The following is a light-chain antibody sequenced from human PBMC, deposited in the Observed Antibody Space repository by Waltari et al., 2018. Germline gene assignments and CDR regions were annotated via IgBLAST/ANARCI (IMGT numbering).Light chain of an antibody. J-gene: IGKJ1*01. CDR1: QGISNY. CDR3: QDYYDAPWT. V-gene: IGKV1-27*01. CDR2: VAS. Sequence: DIQMTQSPSSLSASVGDRVTITCRASQGISNYLAWYQQKPGKVPNLLIYVASALKPGVPSRFSGRCSGTDFTLTSSSLQPEDVATYYCQDYYDAPWTFGQGTKVEIK.